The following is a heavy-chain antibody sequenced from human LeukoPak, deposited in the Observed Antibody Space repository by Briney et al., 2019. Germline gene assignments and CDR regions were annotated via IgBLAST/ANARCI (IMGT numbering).Heavy chain of an antibody. CDR2: IYTSGST. CDR3: ARIAMVAATQWFDP. J-gene: IGHJ5*02. CDR1: GGSISSGSYY. Sequence: SQTLSLTCTVSGGSISSGSYYWGWIRQPAGKGLEWIGRIYTSGSTNYNPSLKSRVTISVDTSKNQFSLKLSSVTAADTAVYYCARIAMVAATQWFDPWGQGTLVTVSS. D-gene: IGHD2-15*01. V-gene: IGHV4-61*02.